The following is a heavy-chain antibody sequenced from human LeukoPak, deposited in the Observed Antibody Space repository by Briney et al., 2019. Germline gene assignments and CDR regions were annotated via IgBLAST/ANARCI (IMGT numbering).Heavy chain of an antibody. Sequence: ASVKVSCKASGYTFTSYGISWVRQAPGQGLEWMGWISAYNGNTNYAQKLKGRVTMPTDTSTSTAYMEMRSLRSDDTAVYYCARDFTYYDILRAQYYFDYWGQGTLVTVSS. CDR1: GYTFTSYG. J-gene: IGHJ4*02. D-gene: IGHD3-9*01. V-gene: IGHV1-18*01. CDR2: ISAYNGNT. CDR3: ARDFTYYDILRAQYYFDY.